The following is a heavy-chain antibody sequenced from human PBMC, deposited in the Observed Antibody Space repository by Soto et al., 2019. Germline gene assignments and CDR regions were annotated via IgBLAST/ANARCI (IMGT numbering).Heavy chain of an antibody. CDR2: MNPNSGNT. V-gene: IGHV1-8*01. J-gene: IGHJ1*01. CDR3: ARGRYCTNGVCYSSAEYFQH. CDR1: GYTFTSYD. Sequence: ASVKVSCKASGYTFTSYDINWVRQATGQGLEWMGWMNPNSGNTGYAQKFQGRVTMTRNTSISTAYMELSSLRSEDTAVYYCARGRYCTNGVCYSSAEYFQHWGQGTLVTV. D-gene: IGHD2-8*01.